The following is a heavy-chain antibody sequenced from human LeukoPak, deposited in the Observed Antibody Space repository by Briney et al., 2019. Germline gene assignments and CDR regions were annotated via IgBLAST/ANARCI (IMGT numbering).Heavy chain of an antibody. D-gene: IGHD3-10*01. CDR1: GFTFSDYY. V-gene: IGHV3-11*04. J-gene: IGHJ5*02. Sequence: GGSLRLSCAASGFTFSDYYMSWIRQAPGKGLEWISYITNTGGAMYYADSVEGRFTISRDNAENSLSLQLNSLRGEDTAVYFCARVDGGSYNLNWFDPWGQGTLVTVSS. CDR3: ARVDGGSYNLNWFDP. CDR2: ITNTGGAM.